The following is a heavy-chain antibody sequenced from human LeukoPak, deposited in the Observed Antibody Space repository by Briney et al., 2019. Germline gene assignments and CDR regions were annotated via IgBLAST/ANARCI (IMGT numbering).Heavy chain of an antibody. CDR2: INHSGST. CDR1: GGSFSGYY. D-gene: IGHD3-10*01. Sequence: PSETLSPTCAVYGGSFSGYYWSWIRQPPGKGLEWIGEINHSGSTNYNPSLKSRVTISVDTSKNQFSLKLSSLTAADTAVYYCARGWEGWFDPWGQGTMVTVSS. CDR3: ARGWEGWFDP. V-gene: IGHV4-34*01. J-gene: IGHJ3*01.